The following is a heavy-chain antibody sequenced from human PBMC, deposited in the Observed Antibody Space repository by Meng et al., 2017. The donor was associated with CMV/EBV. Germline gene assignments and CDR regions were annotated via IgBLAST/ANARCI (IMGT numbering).Heavy chain of an antibody. V-gene: IGHV4-4*02. CDR3: ARADSSGYDFDY. CDR2: IYHSGST. J-gene: IGHJ4*02. Sequence: SETLSLTCAVSGGSISSSNWWSWVRQPPGKGLEWIGEIYHSGSTNYNPSLKSSVTISVDKSKNQFSLKLSSVTAADTAVYYCARADSSGYDFDYWGQGTLVTVSS. CDR1: GGSISSSNW. D-gene: IGHD3-22*01.